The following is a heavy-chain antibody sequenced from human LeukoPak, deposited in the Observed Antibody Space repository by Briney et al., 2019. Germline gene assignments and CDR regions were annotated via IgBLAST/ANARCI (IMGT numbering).Heavy chain of an antibody. CDR1: GYTFTSYG. D-gene: IGHD3-22*01. J-gene: IGHJ5*02. CDR2: ISAYNGNT. CDR3: ARGDYYYDSSGFLNINWFDP. V-gene: IGHV1-18*01. Sequence: ASVKVSCKASGYTFTSYGISWMRQAPGQGLEWMGWISAYNGNTNYAQKLQGRVTMTTDTSTSTAYMELRSLRSDDTAVYYCARGDYYYDSSGFLNINWFDPWGQGTLVTVSS.